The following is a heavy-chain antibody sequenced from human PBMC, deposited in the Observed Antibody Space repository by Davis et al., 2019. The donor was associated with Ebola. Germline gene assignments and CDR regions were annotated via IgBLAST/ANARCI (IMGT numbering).Heavy chain of an antibody. CDR2: VIPILGTA. V-gene: IGHV1-69*08. CDR3: TRGKWFDP. CDR1: GGTFSNYT. J-gene: IGHJ5*02. Sequence: AASVKVSCKASGGTFSNYTFHWVRQAPGQGLEWMGRVIPILGTADYAQRFQGRVTITADTSTHTAYMERSRLRSDDTAMYYCTRGKWFDPWGQGTLVAVSS.